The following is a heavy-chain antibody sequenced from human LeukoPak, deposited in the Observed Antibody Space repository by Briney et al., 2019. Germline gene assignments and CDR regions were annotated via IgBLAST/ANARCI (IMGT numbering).Heavy chain of an antibody. J-gene: IGHJ4*02. CDR3: ARLTITFGGVIVYFDY. CDR2: IYYSGST. V-gene: IGHV4-39*01. CDR1: GGSISSSSYY. Sequence: SETLSLTCTVSGGSISSSSYYWGWIRQPPGKGLEWIGSIYYSGSTYYNPSLKSRVTISVDTSKNQFSLKLSSVTAADTAVYCCARLTITFGGVIVYFDYWGQGTLVTVSS. D-gene: IGHD3-16*02.